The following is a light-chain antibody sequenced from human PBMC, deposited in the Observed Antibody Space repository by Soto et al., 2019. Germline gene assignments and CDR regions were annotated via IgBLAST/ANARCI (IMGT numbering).Light chain of an antibody. CDR1: QSISSY. V-gene: IGKV1-39*01. CDR3: QQRSNWPPAT. CDR2: AAS. Sequence: DIQMTQSPSSLSASVGDRVTITCRASQSISSYLSWYQQKPGKAPKLLIYAASGLQSGVPSRFSGSGSGTDFTLTISSLEPEDFAVYYCQQRSNWPPATFGQGTKLEIK. J-gene: IGKJ2*01.